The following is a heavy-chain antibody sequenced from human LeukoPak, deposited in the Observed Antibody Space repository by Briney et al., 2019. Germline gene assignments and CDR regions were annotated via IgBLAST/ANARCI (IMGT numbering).Heavy chain of an antibody. CDR1: GFTFSSYA. Sequence: GGSLRLSCAASGFTFSSYAMSWVRHTPGEGLEWVSGISAGGTTTYYADSVKGRFSISRDNAKNSLYLQMNSLRAEDTAVYYCARDLLGWELHYFDYWGQGTLVTVSS. CDR2: ISAGGTTT. CDR3: ARDLLGWELHYFDY. J-gene: IGHJ4*02. V-gene: IGHV3-23*01. D-gene: IGHD1-26*01.